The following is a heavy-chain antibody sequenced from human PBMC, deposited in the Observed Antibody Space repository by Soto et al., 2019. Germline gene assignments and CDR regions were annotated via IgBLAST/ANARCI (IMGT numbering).Heavy chain of an antibody. J-gene: IGHJ5*02. Sequence: SVKVSCKASGGTFSSYAISWVRQAPGQGLEWMGGIIPTFGTANYAQKFQGRVTITADESTSTAYMELSSLRSEDTAVYYCARETVPAAIPNWFDPWGQGTLVTVSS. D-gene: IGHD2-2*01. CDR2: IIPTFGTA. CDR1: GGTFSSYA. V-gene: IGHV1-69*13. CDR3: ARETVPAAIPNWFDP.